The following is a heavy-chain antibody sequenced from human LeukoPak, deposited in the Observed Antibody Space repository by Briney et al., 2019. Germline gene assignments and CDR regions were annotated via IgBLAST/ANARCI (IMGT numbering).Heavy chain of an antibody. D-gene: IGHD4-17*01. CDR3: ARDPYGDYFDY. J-gene: IGHJ4*02. CDR1: GGSISSYY. V-gene: IGHV4-59*01. CDR2: IYYSGST. Sequence: SETLPLTCTVSGGSISSYYWSWIRQPPRKGLEWIGYIYYSGSTNYNPSLKSRVTISVDTSKNQFSLKLSSVTAAGTAVYYCARDPYGDYFDYWGQGTLVTVSS.